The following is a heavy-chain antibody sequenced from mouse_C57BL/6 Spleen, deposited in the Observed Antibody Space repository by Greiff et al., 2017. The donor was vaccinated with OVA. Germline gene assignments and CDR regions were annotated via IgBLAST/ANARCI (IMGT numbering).Heavy chain of an antibody. Sequence: DVKLVESGGGLVKPGGSLKLSCAASGFTFSSYAMSWVRQTPEKRLEWVATISDGGSYTYYPDNVKGRFTISRDNAKNNLYLQMSHLKSEDTAMYYCVTTVVAFDYWGQGTTLTVSS. CDR3: VTTVVAFDY. CDR2: ISDGGSYT. J-gene: IGHJ2*01. CDR1: GFTFSSYA. V-gene: IGHV5-4*03. D-gene: IGHD1-1*01.